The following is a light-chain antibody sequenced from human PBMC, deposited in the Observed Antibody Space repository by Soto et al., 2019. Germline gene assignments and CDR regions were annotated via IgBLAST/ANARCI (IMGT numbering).Light chain of an antibody. CDR1: RSDVGGYTY. CDR2: DVS. CDR3: RSYRTKSSVV. Sequence: QSALPQPASVSGSPGQSIPISCTGTRSDVGGYTYVSWYQHHPGKAPKLMIYDVSSRPSGCSHRFCGSKSGNTASLNISGLQTEDEADYFCRSYRTKSSVVFGGGTKVTVL. J-gene: IGLJ2*01. V-gene: IGLV2-14*01.